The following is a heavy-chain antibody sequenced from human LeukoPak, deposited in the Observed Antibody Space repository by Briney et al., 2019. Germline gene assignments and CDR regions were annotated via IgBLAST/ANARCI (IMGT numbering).Heavy chain of an antibody. J-gene: IGHJ4*02. CDR3: VKEYHSRGFGAYFDY. CDR2: ISSDGSIK. CDR1: KFTFSHYG. Sequence: QAGGSLRLSCTASKFTFSHYGMQWVRQAPGKGLEWVAVISSDGSIKVYADSVKGRFTLSRDNSINTVDLQMNSLRAEDTAVYYCVKEYHSRGFGAYFDYWGQGTLVTVS. V-gene: IGHV3-30*18. D-gene: IGHD3-3*01.